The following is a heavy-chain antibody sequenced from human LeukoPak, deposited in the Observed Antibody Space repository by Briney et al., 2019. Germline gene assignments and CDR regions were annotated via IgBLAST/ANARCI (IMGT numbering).Heavy chain of an antibody. J-gene: IGHJ4*02. CDR2: IWYDGSNK. CDR1: GFTFSSYG. CDR3: AKDLGDTAMVFYYFDY. D-gene: IGHD5-18*01. Sequence: GGSLRLSCAASGFTFSSYGMHWVRQAPGKGLEWVAVIWYDGSNKYYADSVKGRFTISRDNSKNTLYLQMNSLRAEDTAVYYCAKDLGDTAMVFYYFDYWGQGTLVTVSS. V-gene: IGHV3-33*06.